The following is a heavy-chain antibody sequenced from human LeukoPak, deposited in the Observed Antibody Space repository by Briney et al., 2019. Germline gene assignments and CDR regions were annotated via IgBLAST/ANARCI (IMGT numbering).Heavy chain of an antibody. Sequence: PSETLSLTCTVSGGSISSYYWSWVRQPPGKGLEWIGYIYYSGSTNYNPSLKSRVTISVDTSKNQFSLKLSSVTAADTAVYYCARDSGSFDYWAQGTLVTVSS. CDR3: ARDSGSFDY. CDR2: IYYSGST. V-gene: IGHV4-59*01. CDR1: GGSISSYY. J-gene: IGHJ4*02. D-gene: IGHD3-10*01.